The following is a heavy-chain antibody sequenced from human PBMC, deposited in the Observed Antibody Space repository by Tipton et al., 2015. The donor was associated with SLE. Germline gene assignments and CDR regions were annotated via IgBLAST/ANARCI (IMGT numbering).Heavy chain of an antibody. Sequence: LRLSCTVSGGSITSHYWSWIRQPPGKGLEWIGYIHYSGSTNYNPSLKSRVTISVDTSNNQFSLKLSSVTAADTAVYYCARAHEPGFDCWGQGTLVTVSS. CDR2: IHYSGST. V-gene: IGHV4-59*11. CDR3: ARAHEPGFDC. CDR1: GGSITSHY. J-gene: IGHJ4*02. D-gene: IGHD1-14*01.